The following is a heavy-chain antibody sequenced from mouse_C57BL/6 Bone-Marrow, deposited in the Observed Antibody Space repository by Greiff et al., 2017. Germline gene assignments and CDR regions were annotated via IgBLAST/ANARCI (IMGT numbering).Heavy chain of an antibody. D-gene: IGHD1-1*01. Sequence: QVQLQQSGAELVKPGASVKLSCKASGYTFTEYTIHWVKQRSGQGLEWIGWFYPGSGSIKYNEKFKDKATLTAEKASSPVYMWLSRVTSQASAFYVCARHEDRENYYGRGAMDYWGQGTSVTVSS. V-gene: IGHV1-62-2*01. J-gene: IGHJ4*01. CDR3: ARHEDRENYYGRGAMDY. CDR2: FYPGSGSI. CDR1: GYTFTEYT.